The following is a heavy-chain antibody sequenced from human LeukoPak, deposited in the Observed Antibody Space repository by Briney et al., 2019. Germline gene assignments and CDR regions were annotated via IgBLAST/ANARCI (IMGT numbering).Heavy chain of an antibody. D-gene: IGHD6-13*01. J-gene: IGHJ4*02. V-gene: IGHV3-53*01. CDR2: IYSGGST. Sequence: ARGSLRLSCAASGFTVSSNYMSWVRQAPGKGLEWVSAIYSGGSTYYADSVKGRFTISRDNSKNTLYLQMNSLRAEDTAVYYCATLEPGIAAAATGYWGQGTLVTVSS. CDR1: GFTVSSNY. CDR3: ATLEPGIAAAATGY.